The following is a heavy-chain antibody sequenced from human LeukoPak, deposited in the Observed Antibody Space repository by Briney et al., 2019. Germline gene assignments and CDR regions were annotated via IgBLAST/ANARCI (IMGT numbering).Heavy chain of an antibody. J-gene: IGHJ4*02. CDR1: GFTFSNAW. D-gene: IGHD3-3*01. CDR3: ARDRSDRFSSIGSDY. Sequence: GGSLRLSCAASGFTFSNAWMSWVRQAPGKGLEWVGRIKSKTDGGTTDYAAPVKGRFTISRDDSKNTLYLQMNSLRAEETAVYCCARDRSDRFSSIGSDYWGQGTLVTVSS. V-gene: IGHV3-15*01. CDR2: IKSKTDGGTT.